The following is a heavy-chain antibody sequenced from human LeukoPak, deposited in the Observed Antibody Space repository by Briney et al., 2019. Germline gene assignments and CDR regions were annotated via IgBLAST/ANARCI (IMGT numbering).Heavy chain of an antibody. CDR2: INHSGII. J-gene: IGHJ4*02. Sequence: SETLSLTCVVYGGSFSSYYWSWIRQPPGKGLEWIGEINHSGIINYNPSLKSRVTISVDTSKNQFSLKLNAVTAADTAVYYCARDEDYGSYWGQGTVVTVSS. CDR1: GGSFSSYY. V-gene: IGHV4-34*01. CDR3: ARDEDYGSY. D-gene: IGHD4-17*01.